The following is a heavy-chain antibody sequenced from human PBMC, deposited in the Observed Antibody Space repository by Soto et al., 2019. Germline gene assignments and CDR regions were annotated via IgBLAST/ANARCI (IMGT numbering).Heavy chain of an antibody. V-gene: IGHV3-33*01. Sequence: QVQLVESGGGVVQPGRSLRLSCAASGFTFSSYGMHWVRQAPGKGLEWVAVIWYDGSNKYYADSVKGRFTISRDNSKNTLYLQMNSLRAEDTAVYYCARGGYDFWSGRNYTMTRDAFDIWGQGTMVTVSS. CDR1: GFTFSSYG. CDR3: ARGGYDFWSGRNYTMTRDAFDI. J-gene: IGHJ3*02. CDR2: IWYDGSNK. D-gene: IGHD3-3*01.